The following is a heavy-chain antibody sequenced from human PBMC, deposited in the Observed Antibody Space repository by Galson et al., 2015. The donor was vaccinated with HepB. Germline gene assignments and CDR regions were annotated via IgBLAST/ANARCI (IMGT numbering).Heavy chain of an antibody. Sequence: SLRLSCAASGFTFSSYAMHWVRQAPGKGLEWVAVISYDGSNKYYADSVKGRFTISRDNSKNTLYLQMNSLRAEDTAVYYCARDLGIVVVPAATTLVGYWGQGTLVTVSS. J-gene: IGHJ4*02. CDR1: GFTFSSYA. CDR3: ARDLGIVVVPAATTLVGY. CDR2: ISYDGSNK. V-gene: IGHV3-30*04. D-gene: IGHD2-2*01.